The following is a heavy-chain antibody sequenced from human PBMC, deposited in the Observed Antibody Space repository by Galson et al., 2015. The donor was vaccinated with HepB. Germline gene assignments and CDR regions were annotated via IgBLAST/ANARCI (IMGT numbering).Heavy chain of an antibody. CDR1: GYTFSNYG. V-gene: IGHV1-18*04. CDR2: ISAYRGNT. CDR3: ARQGYYGMDV. J-gene: IGHJ6*02. Sequence: SVKVSCKASGYTFSNYGISWVGQAPGQGLEWMGWISAYRGNTNYTQKLQGRVTMTTDTSTSTAYMELRSLRSDDTAVYYCARQGYYGMDVWGQGTTVTVSS.